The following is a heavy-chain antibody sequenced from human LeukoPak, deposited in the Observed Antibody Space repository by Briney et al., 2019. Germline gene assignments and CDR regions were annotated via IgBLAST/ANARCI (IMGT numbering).Heavy chain of an antibody. D-gene: IGHD3-3*01. V-gene: IGHV3-23*01. CDR2: VSGSGGST. CDR3: AKDGGGSLEWLPPMDV. J-gene: IGHJ6*02. CDR1: GFTFSNYA. Sequence: PGGSLRLSCAASGFTFSNYAMSWVRQAPGKGLEWVSTVSGSGGSTYYPDSVKGRFTISRDNSKNTLYLQMNRLRAEDTAVYYCAKDGGGSLEWLPPMDVWGQGTTVTVSS.